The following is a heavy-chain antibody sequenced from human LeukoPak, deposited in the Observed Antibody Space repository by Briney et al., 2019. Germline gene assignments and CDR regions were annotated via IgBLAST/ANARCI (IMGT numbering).Heavy chain of an antibody. D-gene: IGHD5-12*01. J-gene: IGHJ4*02. CDR1: GFTFSSYW. Sequence: GGSLRLSCAASGFTFSSYWMSWVRQAPGKGLEWVANIKQDGSEKYYVDSVKGRFTISRDNAKNSLYLQMNSLRAEDTAVYYCARDLPHTEDVDIVATIDYWGQGTLVTVSS. CDR3: ARDLPHTEDVDIVATIDY. V-gene: IGHV3-7*01. CDR2: IKQDGSEK.